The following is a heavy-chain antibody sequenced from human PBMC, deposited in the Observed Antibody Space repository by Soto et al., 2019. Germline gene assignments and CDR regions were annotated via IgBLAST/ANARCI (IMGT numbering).Heavy chain of an antibody. CDR2: INHSGST. D-gene: IGHD5-12*01. CDR1: GGSFSRYY. Sequence: SETLSLTCDVYGGSFSRYYWNWIRQPPGKGLEWLGEINHSGSTNYNPSLESRVTISLDTSKTQFSLKLTSVTAADTAVYYCARGEGRLVGTWFDPWGQRTPVTVSS. J-gene: IGHJ5*02. V-gene: IGHV4-34*01. CDR3: ARGEGRLVGTWFDP.